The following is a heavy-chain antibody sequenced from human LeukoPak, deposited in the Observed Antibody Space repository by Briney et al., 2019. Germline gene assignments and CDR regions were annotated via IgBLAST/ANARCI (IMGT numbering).Heavy chain of an antibody. D-gene: IGHD3-3*01. Sequence: GGSLRLSCAASGFTFSSYWMSWVRQAPGKGLEWVANIKQDGSEKYYVDSVKGRFTISRDNAKNSLYLQMNSLRAEDTAVYYCARGGYYDFWSGYYTFWGQGTLVTVSS. CDR2: IKQDGSEK. J-gene: IGHJ4*02. CDR1: GFTFSSYW. CDR3: ARGGYYDFWSGYYTF. V-gene: IGHV3-7*01.